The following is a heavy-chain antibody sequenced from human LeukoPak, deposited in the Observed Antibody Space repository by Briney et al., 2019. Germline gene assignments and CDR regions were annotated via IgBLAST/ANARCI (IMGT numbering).Heavy chain of an antibody. CDR1: GFTFSSYW. V-gene: IGHV3-74*01. J-gene: IGHJ4*02. CDR3: ARADLLLWFGEPSHFGN. D-gene: IGHD3-10*01. Sequence: PGGSLRLSCAASGFTFSSYWMHWVRQAPGKGLVWVSRINSDGSSTSYADSVKGRFTISRDNTKNTLYLQMNSLRAEDTAVYYCARADLLLWFGEPSHFGNWGQGTLVTVSS. CDR2: INSDGSST.